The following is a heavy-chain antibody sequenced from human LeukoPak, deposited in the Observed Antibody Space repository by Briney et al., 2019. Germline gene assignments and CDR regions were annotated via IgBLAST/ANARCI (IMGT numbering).Heavy chain of an antibody. J-gene: IGHJ6*02. D-gene: IGHD5-18*01. CDR3: AREGGYSYGYYYYGMDV. V-gene: IGHV4-39*07. Sequence: SETLSLTCTVSGGSISSGGYYWSWIRQPPGKGLEWIGSIYYSGSTYYNPSLKSRVTISVDTSKNQFSLKLSSVTAADTAMYYCAREGGYSYGYYYYGMDVWGQGTTVTVSS. CDR1: GGSISSGGYY. CDR2: IYYSGST.